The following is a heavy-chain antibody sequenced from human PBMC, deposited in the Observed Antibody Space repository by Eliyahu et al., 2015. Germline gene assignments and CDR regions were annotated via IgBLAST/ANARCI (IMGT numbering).Heavy chain of an antibody. Sequence: GQVVQSGAEVKKPGASLKVSCKASGYIFSDYGIAWVRQAPGRGLEWMGWISPYNGKANYAQEFQGRVTMTTDESTNTAYLELRSLKFDDTAVYYCARVAAALDFWGQGTQVTVSS. CDR1: GYIFSDYG. J-gene: IGHJ1*01. CDR2: ISPYNGKA. V-gene: IGHV1-18*01. D-gene: IGHD2-15*01. CDR3: ARVAAALDF.